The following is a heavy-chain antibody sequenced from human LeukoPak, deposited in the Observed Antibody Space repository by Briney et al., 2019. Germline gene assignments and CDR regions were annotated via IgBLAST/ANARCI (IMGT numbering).Heavy chain of an antibody. CDR1: GGSISSSSYY. CDR2: IYYSGST. V-gene: IGHV4-39*07. J-gene: IGHJ3*02. CDR3: ARSDLPYYYDSSGPPAAFDI. D-gene: IGHD3-22*01. Sequence: SETLSLTCTVSGGSISSSSYYWGWIRQPPGKGLEWTGSIYYSGSTNYNPSLKSRVTISVDTSKNQFSLKLSSVTAADTAVYYCARSDLPYYYDSSGPPAAFDIWGQGTMVTVSS.